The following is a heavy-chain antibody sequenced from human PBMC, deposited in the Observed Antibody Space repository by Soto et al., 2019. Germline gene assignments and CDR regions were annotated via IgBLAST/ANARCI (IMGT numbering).Heavy chain of an antibody. CDR1: GFSLSTSGVG. D-gene: IGHD1-7*01. V-gene: IGHV2-5*01. Sequence: QITLKESGPTLVKPTQTLTLTCTFSGFSLSTSGVGVGWIRQPPGKALEWLALIYWNDDKRYSPSLKSRLTITKDTSKNQVVLTMTNMDPVDTATYYCAHRRYPGGITGTTAWFDPWGQGTLVTVSS. CDR2: IYWNDDK. J-gene: IGHJ5*02. CDR3: AHRRYPGGITGTTAWFDP.